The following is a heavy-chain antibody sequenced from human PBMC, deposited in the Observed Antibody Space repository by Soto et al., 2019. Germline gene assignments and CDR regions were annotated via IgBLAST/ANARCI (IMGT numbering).Heavy chain of an antibody. V-gene: IGHV3-74*01. D-gene: IGHD5-12*01. CDR2: ISSDGTTT. CDR3: ARAIRGYGSYGGY. Sequence: GGSLRLSCAASEFTFTHYWMHWVRQAPGKGLVWVSRISSDGTTTNYADSVKGRFTISRDNNKNSLYLQMNNLRAEDTAFYYCARAIRGYGSYGGYLGQGTLVTVSS. J-gene: IGHJ4*02. CDR1: EFTFTHYW.